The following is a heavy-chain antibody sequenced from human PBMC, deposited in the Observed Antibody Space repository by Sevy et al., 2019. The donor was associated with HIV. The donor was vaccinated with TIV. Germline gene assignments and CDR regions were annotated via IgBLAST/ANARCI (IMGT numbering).Heavy chain of an antibody. V-gene: IGHV4-59*08. CDR1: GGSITSLY. Sequence: HSETLSLTCTVSGGSITSLYWNWIRQPPGKGLEWIANIYYNGHINYNPSLRSRVTLSLDTSKNQFSLRLRSVTAADTAMYYCAGENAWGRGYSWGQGTLVTVSS. CDR2: IYYNGHI. CDR3: AGENAWGRGYS. J-gene: IGHJ4*02. D-gene: IGHD1-26*01.